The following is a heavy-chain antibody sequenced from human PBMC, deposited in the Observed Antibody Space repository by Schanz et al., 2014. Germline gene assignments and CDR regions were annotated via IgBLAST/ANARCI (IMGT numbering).Heavy chain of an antibody. Sequence: QVQLVESGGGVVQPGGSLRLSCAASGFTFSSYGMHWVRQVPGKGLEWVAVILYDGSKTYYADSVKGRFTISRDNSKNTLSLQMNSLRAEDTAVYYCAREEGYGYGPGAFDIWGQGTMVTVSS. V-gene: IGHV3-33*01. CDR1: GFTFSSYG. CDR3: AREEGYGYGPGAFDI. J-gene: IGHJ3*02. CDR2: ILYDGSKT. D-gene: IGHD5-18*01.